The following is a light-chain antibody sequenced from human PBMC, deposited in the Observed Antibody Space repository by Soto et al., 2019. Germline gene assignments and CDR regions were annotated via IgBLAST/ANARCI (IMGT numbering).Light chain of an antibody. CDR2: SAS. CDR1: QSISDY. V-gene: IGKV1-39*01. CDR3: QQSFSTPRYT. J-gene: IGKJ3*01. Sequence: DIQMTQSPPSLSASVGDRVTISCRASQSISDYLNWYQQKPGKAPKLLIDSASSLQSGVPSRFSGSGSGTDFTLTISSLQPEDFATYYCQQSFSTPRYTFGPGTKVDI.